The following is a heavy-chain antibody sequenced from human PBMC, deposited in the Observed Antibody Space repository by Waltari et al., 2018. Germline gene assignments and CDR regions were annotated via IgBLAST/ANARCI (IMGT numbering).Heavy chain of an antibody. V-gene: IGHV3-30*02. J-gene: IGHJ4*02. CDR3: AKDAFGNTYLDC. CDR1: GLPFRNFG. CDR2: IWFDGSDE. D-gene: IGHD2-2*02. Sequence: QVNLLESGGGVVSPGGSLRLSCAPSGLPFRNFGMHWARQAPGKRPEWVALIWFDGSDEFYADSVRGRFTISRDNSARTLYLDMDSLRLDDTAMYYCAKDAFGNTYLDCWGQGTLVTVSS.